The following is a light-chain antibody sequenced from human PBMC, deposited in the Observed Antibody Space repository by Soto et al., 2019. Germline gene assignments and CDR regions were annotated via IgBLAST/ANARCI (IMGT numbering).Light chain of an antibody. CDR1: NSDVGGYDF. CDR2: AVT. J-gene: IGLJ2*01. V-gene: IGLV2-8*01. Sequence: QSVLTQPPSVSGSPGQSVTISCAGSNSDVGGYDFVSWYQQRPGKAPKLMIYAVTKRPSGVPDRSSGSKSGNTASLTVSGLQAEDEADYFCSSYAGSNVLFGGGTKLTVL. CDR3: SSYAGSNVL.